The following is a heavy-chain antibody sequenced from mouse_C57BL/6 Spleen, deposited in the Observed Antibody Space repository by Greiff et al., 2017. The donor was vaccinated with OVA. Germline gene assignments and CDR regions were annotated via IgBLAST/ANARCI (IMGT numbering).Heavy chain of an antibody. CDR2: IDPSDSYT. J-gene: IGHJ2*01. V-gene: IGHV1-69*01. Sequence: VQLQQPGAELVMPGASVKLSCKASGYTFTSYWMHWVKQRPGQGLEWIGEIDPSDSYTNYNQKFKGKSTLTVDKSSSTAYMQLSSLTSEDSAVYYCARLGDYGYYFDYWGQGTTLTVSS. CDR3: ARLGDYGYYFDY. CDR1: GYTFTSYW. D-gene: IGHD1-1*01.